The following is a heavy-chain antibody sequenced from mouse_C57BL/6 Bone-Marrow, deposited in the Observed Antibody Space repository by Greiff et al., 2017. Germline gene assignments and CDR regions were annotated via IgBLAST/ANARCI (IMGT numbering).Heavy chain of an antibody. CDR3: AREDYYGSRDWYFDV. J-gene: IGHJ1*03. CDR2: IYYSGTI. V-gene: IGHV3-5*01. D-gene: IGHD1-1*01. CDR1: GISITTGNYR. Sequence: EVKLMESGPGLVKPSQTVFLTCTVTGISITTGNYRWSWIRQFPGNKLEWIGYIYYSGTITYNPSLTSRTTITRDTPKNQFFLEMNSLTAEDTATYYCAREDYYGSRDWYFDVWGTGTTVTVSS.